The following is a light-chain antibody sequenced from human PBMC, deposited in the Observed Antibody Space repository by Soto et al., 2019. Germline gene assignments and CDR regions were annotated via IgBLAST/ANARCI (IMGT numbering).Light chain of an antibody. CDR2: KAS. J-gene: IGKJ1*01. Sequence: EIQMTQSPSTLSASVGDRVTITCRASQSISSWLAWYQQKPGKAPKLLIYKASSLASGVPSRFSGSGSGTEFTLTISSLQPDDFATYYCQQYNSDPWTFGQGTKVEIK. V-gene: IGKV1-5*03. CDR1: QSISSW. CDR3: QQYNSDPWT.